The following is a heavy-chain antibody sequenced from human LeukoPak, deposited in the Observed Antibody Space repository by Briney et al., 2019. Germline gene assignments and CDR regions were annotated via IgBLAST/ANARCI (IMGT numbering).Heavy chain of an antibody. Sequence: GGSLSLSCVASGFTFSTYEMNWVRQAPGKGLEWVSYISTSGRTMYYADSVKGRFTISRDNAKNSLYLQMNSLRAADTAIYYCASASVDTAMVTVDYWGQGTLVTVSS. D-gene: IGHD5-18*01. V-gene: IGHV3-48*03. CDR3: ASASVDTAMVTVDY. CDR1: GFTFSTYE. CDR2: ISTSGRTM. J-gene: IGHJ4*02.